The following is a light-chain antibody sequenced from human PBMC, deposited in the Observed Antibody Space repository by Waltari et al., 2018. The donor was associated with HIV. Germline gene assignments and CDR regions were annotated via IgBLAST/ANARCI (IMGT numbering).Light chain of an antibody. CDR1: SSNIGSNA. J-gene: IGLJ3*02. Sequence: QSVLTQPPSASGTPGQRVTISCSGSSSNIGSNAVNWFQHLSGTAPRLLIYSDNRRPSGVPDRFSGSKSGTSASLAISGLQSEDEADYFCAAWDDSLNGPVFGGGTKLTVL. V-gene: IGLV1-44*01. CDR3: AAWDDSLNGPV. CDR2: SDN.